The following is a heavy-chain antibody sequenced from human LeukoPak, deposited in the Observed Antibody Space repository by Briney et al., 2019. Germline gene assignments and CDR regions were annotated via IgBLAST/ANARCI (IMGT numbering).Heavy chain of an antibody. CDR2: ISTNGDRT. CDR3: ARWGSTSCYDY. V-gene: IGHV3-64*02. D-gene: IGHD2-2*01. Sequence: PGGSLRLSCAASGFTLSTYAMHWVRQAPGKGLGYVSAISTNGDRTYYADSVKGRFTISRHNSKNTVLLQMGSLRADDMAVYYCARWGSTSCYDYWGQGTLVTVSS. CDR1: GFTLSTYA. J-gene: IGHJ4*02.